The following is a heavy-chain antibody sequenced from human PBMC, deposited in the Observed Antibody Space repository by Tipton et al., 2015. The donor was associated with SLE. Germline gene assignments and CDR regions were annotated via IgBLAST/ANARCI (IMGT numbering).Heavy chain of an antibody. CDR3: ARVLEQQLVVGYHWYSDL. D-gene: IGHD6-13*01. Sequence: TLSLTCTVSGGSISSSSYYWGWIRQPPGKGLEWIGSIFYSGSTYYNPSLKSRVTISVDTSKNLFSLKLSSVTAADTAVYYCARVLEQQLVVGYHWYSDLWGRGTLVTVSS. J-gene: IGHJ2*01. V-gene: IGHV4-39*07. CDR2: IFYSGST. CDR1: GGSISSSSYY.